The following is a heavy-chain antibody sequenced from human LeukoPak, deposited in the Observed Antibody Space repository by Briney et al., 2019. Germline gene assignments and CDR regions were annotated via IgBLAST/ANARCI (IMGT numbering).Heavy chain of an antibody. D-gene: IGHD3-22*01. J-gene: IGHJ4*02. Sequence: GRVTMTRDTSSSTAYMELSRLTSDDTAVYYCARVTGYMIEDYFDYWGQGTLVTVSS. CDR3: ARVTGYMIEDYFDY. V-gene: IGHV1-2*02.